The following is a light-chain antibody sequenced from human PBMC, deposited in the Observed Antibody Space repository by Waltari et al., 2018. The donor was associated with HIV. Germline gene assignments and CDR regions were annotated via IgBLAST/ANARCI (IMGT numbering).Light chain of an antibody. V-gene: IGLV6-57*03. CDR1: SGSIHCDD. CDR3: QSSYSNSQV. Sequence: NFILTQPHSVSESPGKTVTISCTRSSGSIHCDDVKWYQQRLGSAPTVVIYDHRQRPSGVPDRFSGSIDSSSNSASLTISGLRSEDEADYYCQSSYSNSQVFGGGTKLTVL. CDR2: DHR. J-gene: IGLJ2*01.